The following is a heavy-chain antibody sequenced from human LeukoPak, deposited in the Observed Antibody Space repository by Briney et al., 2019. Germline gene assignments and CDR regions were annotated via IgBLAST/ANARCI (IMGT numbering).Heavy chain of an antibody. V-gene: IGHV3-30*02. CDR3: AKDLVDSNYGSRRLEQYDY. D-gene: IGHD4-11*01. Sequence: GGSLRLSCAASGFTFSSYGMHWVRQAPGKGLEWVAFIRYDGSNKYYADSVKGRFTISRDNSKNTLYLQMNSLRAEDTAVYYCAKDLVDSNYGSRRLEQYDYWGQGTLVTVSS. CDR1: GFTFSSYG. J-gene: IGHJ4*02. CDR2: IRYDGSNK.